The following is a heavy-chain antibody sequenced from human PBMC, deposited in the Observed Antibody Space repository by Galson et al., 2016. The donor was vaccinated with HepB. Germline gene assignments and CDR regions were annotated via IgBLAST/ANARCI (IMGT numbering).Heavy chain of an antibody. V-gene: IGHV3-23*01. D-gene: IGHD1-26*01. CDR1: GFTFRNYG. CDR2: ISRSGDST. CDR3: AKGQWGTFFKPFES. J-gene: IGHJ4*02. Sequence: SLRLSCAASGFTFRNYGMTWVRQAPGKGLEVVSSISRSGDSTDYADSVKGRFTISRDNSKNTLSLQMDSLTADDSGIYFCAKGQWGTFFKPFESWGPGTLVTVSS.